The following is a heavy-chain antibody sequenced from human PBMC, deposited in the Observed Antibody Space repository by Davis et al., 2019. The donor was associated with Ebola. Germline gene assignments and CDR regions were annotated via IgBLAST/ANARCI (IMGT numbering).Heavy chain of an antibody. CDR3: ARDLAMVRGVIIGHNWFDP. J-gene: IGHJ5*02. Sequence: ASVKVSCKASGYTFTSYGISWVRQAPGQGLEWMGWISAYNGNTNYAQKLQGRVTMTTDTSTSTAYMELRSLRSDDTAVYYCARDLAMVRGVIIGHNWFDPWGQGTLVTVSS. V-gene: IGHV1-18*01. D-gene: IGHD3-10*01. CDR1: GYTFTSYG. CDR2: ISAYNGNT.